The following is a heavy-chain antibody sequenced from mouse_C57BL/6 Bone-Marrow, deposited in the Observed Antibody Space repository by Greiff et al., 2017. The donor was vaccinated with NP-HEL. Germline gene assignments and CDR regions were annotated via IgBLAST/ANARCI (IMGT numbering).Heavy chain of an antibody. D-gene: IGHD2-2*01. Sequence: QVQLKQPGAELVKPGASVKLSCKASGYTFTSYWMHWVKQRPGQGLEWIGMIHPNSGSTNYNEKFKSKATLTVDKSSSTAYMQLSSLTSGDSAVYYCARGLLWLRRRDYYAMDYWGQGTSVTVSS. V-gene: IGHV1-64*01. CDR1: GYTFTSYW. J-gene: IGHJ4*01. CDR2: IHPNSGST. CDR3: ARGLLWLRRRDYYAMDY.